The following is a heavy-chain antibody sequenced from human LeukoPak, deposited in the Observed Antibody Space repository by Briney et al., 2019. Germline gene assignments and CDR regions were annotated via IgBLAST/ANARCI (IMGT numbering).Heavy chain of an antibody. CDR3: VKDRGYGDYEGNFDY. J-gene: IGHJ4*02. Sequence: GGSLRLSCSASGFTFSSYAMHWVRQAPGKGLEYVSAISSNGGSTYHADSVKGRFTISRDNSKNTLYLQMSSLRAEDTAVYYCVKDRGYGDYEGNFDYWGQGTLVTVSS. CDR1: GFTFSSYA. V-gene: IGHV3-64D*06. CDR2: ISSNGGST. D-gene: IGHD4-17*01.